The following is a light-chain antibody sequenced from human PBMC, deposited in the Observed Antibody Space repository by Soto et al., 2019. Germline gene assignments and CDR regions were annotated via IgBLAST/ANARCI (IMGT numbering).Light chain of an antibody. V-gene: IGLV2-8*01. Sequence: QSALTQPPSASGSPGQSVTISCTGTSGDIGGYDYVSWYQQHPGKAPKLMIYEVTKRPLGVPDRFSGSKSGNTASLTVSGLQAEDEADYYCSSYTSSSTWVFGGGTKLTVL. J-gene: IGLJ3*02. CDR3: SSYTSSSTWV. CDR2: EVT. CDR1: SGDIGGYDY.